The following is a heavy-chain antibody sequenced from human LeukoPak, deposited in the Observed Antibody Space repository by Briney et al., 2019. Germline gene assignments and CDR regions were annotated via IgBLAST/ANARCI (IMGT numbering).Heavy chain of an antibody. Sequence: GGSLRLSCAASGFTFSSYEMNWVRQAPGKGLEWVSYISSSGRTIYYADSVKGRFTISRDNSKNTLYLQMNSLRVEDTAVYYCAKGGPWFDPWGQGTLVTVSS. D-gene: IGHD3-10*01. CDR3: AKGGPWFDP. CDR2: ISSSGRTI. CDR1: GFTFSSYE. V-gene: IGHV3-48*03. J-gene: IGHJ5*02.